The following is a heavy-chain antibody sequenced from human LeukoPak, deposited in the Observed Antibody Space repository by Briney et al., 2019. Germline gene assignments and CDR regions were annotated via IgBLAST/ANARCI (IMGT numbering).Heavy chain of an antibody. Sequence: GGTLRLSCAASGITIRNYGMTWVRQAPGRGLQWVSSINNSGTRTFYEDSVRGRFTISRDNAKHSLYLQMNSLRAEDTAVYYCARGYGYNSDYWGQGTLVTVSS. CDR2: INNSGTRT. CDR1: GITIRNYG. CDR3: ARGYGYNSDY. D-gene: IGHD5-24*01. J-gene: IGHJ4*02. V-gene: IGHV3-21*01.